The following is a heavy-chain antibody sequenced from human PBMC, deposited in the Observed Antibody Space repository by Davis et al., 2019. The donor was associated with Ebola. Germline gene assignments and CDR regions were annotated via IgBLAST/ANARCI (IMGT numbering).Heavy chain of an antibody. Sequence: MPSETLSLTCTVSGDSINGYYWTWIRQPPWKGLEWIGYITDRGTTKYNPSLKSRATIPVDTSKNQFSLKLNSVTAADTAVYYCARDSSGSPYSGLDVWGQGTTVTVSS. D-gene: IGHD6-25*01. CDR2: ITDRGTT. J-gene: IGHJ6*02. CDR1: GDSINGYY. CDR3: ARDSSGSPYSGLDV. V-gene: IGHV4-59*12.